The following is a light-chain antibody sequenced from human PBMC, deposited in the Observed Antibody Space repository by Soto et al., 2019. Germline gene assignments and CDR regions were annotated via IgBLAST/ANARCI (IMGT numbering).Light chain of an antibody. Sequence: DLPRTQSNTSLSASVGDRVTITCQASQDISNYLNWYQQKPGKAPKLLIYDASSLESGVPSRFSGSGSGTEFTLTISSLQPDDFATYYCQQYNSYLLTFGGGTMVDIK. J-gene: IGKJ4*01. CDR2: DAS. CDR1: QDISNY. CDR3: QQYNSYLLT. V-gene: IGKV1-5*01.